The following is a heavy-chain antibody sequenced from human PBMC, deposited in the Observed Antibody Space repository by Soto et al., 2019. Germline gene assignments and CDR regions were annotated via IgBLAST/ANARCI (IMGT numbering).Heavy chain of an antibody. D-gene: IGHD3-22*01. CDR1: GGIFNSYA. Sequence: QVQLVQSGAEVKKPGSSVKVSCKASGGIFNSYAISWVRQAPGQGLEWMGGIIPIFGTADYAQKFQGRVTITAVESTSTAYMELSSLRSEDTAVYYCASHYDSGGYYYRGLDYWGQGTLVTVSS. J-gene: IGHJ4*02. CDR3: ASHYDSGGYYYRGLDY. V-gene: IGHV1-69*12. CDR2: IIPIFGTA.